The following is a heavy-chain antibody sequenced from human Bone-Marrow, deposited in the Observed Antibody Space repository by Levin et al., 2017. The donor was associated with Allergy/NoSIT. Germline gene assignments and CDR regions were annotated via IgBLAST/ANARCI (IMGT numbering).Heavy chain of an antibody. V-gene: IGHV4-39*01. CDR3: AAGPWALDY. CDR2: IYYSGST. Sequence: PSETLSLTCTVSGGSISRSRDYWGWIRQPPGKGLEWIGSIYYSGSTYYNPSLKSRVTISVDTSKNQFSLKLSSVTAADTAIYSCAAGPWALDYWGQGTLVTVSS. CDR1: GGSISRSRDY. J-gene: IGHJ4*02. D-gene: IGHD3-10*01.